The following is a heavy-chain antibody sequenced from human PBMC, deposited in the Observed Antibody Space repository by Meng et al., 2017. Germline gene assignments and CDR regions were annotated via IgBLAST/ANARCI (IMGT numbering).Heavy chain of an antibody. V-gene: IGHV3-30*01. Sequence: QVQLGESGGGVVQPGRSLRLSCAAPGFTFSSYAMHWVRQAPGKGLEWVAVISYDGSNKYYADSVKGRFTISRDNSKNTLYLQMNSLRAEDTAVYYCARDRGLLSGTSDYWGQGTLVTVSS. J-gene: IGHJ4*02. D-gene: IGHD2-21*02. CDR3: ARDRGLLSGTSDY. CDR2: ISYDGSNK. CDR1: GFTFSSYA.